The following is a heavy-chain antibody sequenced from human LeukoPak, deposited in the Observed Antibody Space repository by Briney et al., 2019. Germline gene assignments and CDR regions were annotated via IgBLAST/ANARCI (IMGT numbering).Heavy chain of an antibody. CDR2: TYYRSKWYN. Sequence: QTLSLTCAISGDSVSSNSAAWNWIRQSPSRGLEWLGRTYYRSKWYNDYAVSVKSRITINPDTSKNQFSLQLNSVTPEDTAVYYCAREAAYCGGDCSSFPYYFDYWGQGTLVTVSS. D-gene: IGHD2-21*02. J-gene: IGHJ4*02. CDR3: AREAAYCGGDCSSFPYYFDY. CDR1: GDSVSSNSAA. V-gene: IGHV6-1*01.